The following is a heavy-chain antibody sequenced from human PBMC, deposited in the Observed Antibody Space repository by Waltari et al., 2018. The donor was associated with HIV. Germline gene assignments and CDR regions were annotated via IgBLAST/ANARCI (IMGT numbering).Heavy chain of an antibody. J-gene: IGHJ5*02. V-gene: IGHV1-3*01. D-gene: IGHD3-9*01. CDR2: INAGNGDT. CDR1: GYTVSRSG. Sequence: QVQVVQSGAEVKKPGASVKISCKASGYTVSRSGMAWVRQAPGQRLEWMGRINAGNGDTKYSQKFQGRVTISRDTSASTAYMELSSLRSEDTAVYYCARTYDVLTGFGWFDPWGQGTLVTVSS. CDR3: ARTYDVLTGFGWFDP.